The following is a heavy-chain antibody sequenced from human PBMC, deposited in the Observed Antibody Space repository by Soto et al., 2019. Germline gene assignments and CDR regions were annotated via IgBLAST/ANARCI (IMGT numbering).Heavy chain of an antibody. D-gene: IGHD1-26*01. CDR3: ARGVGSYNWFDP. CDR1: GFTFSSYS. CDR2: ISSSSSYI. J-gene: IGHJ5*02. V-gene: IGHV3-21*01. Sequence: ESGGGLVKPGGSLRLSCAASGFTFSSYSMNWVRQAPGKGLEWVSSISSSSSYIYYADSVKGRFTISRDNAKNSLYLQMNSLRAEDTAVYYCARGVGSYNWFDPWGQGTLVTVSS.